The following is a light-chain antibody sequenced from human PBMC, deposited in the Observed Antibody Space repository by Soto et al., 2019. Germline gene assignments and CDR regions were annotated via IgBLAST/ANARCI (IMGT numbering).Light chain of an antibody. Sequence: EIVLTQSPGTLSLSPGERATLSCRASQSIGNNYLSWHQHKPGQAPRLLIYGASSRATGIPDRFSGSGSGTDFTLTISRREPEDFALYYCQHYGGSSWTFGQGTKVEVK. CDR3: QHYGGSSWT. V-gene: IGKV3-20*01. CDR1: QSIGNNY. CDR2: GAS. J-gene: IGKJ1*01.